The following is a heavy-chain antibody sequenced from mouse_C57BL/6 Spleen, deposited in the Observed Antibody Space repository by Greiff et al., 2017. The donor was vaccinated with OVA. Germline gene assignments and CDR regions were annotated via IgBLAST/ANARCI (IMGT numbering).Heavy chain of an antibody. CDR2: IYPGDGDT. Sequence: VQGVESGAELVKPGASVKISCKASGYAFSSYWMNWVKQRPGKGLEWIGQIYPGDGDTNYNGKFKGKATLTADKSSSTAYMQLSSLTSEDSAVYFCARSVAPYAMDYWGQGTSVTVSS. CDR3: ARSVAPYAMDY. CDR1: GYAFSSYW. J-gene: IGHJ4*01. V-gene: IGHV1-80*01. D-gene: IGHD1-1*01.